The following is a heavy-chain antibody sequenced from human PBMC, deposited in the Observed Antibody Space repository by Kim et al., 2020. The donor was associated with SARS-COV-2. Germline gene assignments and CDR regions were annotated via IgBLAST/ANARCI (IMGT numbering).Heavy chain of an antibody. CDR3: AREGPPYSSSGYHGMDG. D-gene: IGHD6-13*01. V-gene: IGHV3-33*01. CDR1: GFTFSSYG. J-gene: IGHJ6*02. Sequence: GGSLRLSCAASGFTFSSYGMHWVRQAPGKGLEWVAVIWYDGSNKYYADSVKGRFTISRDNSKNTLYLQMNSLRAEDTAVYYCAREGPPYSSSGYHGMDGGGQGATVTVSS. CDR2: IWYDGSNK.